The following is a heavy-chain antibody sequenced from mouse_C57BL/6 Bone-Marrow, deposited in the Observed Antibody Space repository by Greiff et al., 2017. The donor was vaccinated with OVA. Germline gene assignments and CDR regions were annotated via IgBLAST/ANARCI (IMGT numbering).Heavy chain of an antibody. Sequence: QVQLQQPGAELVRPGSSVKLSCKASGYTFTSYWMHWVKQRPIQGLEWIGNIDPSDSETHYNQKFKDKATLTVDKSSSTAYMQLSSLTSEDSAVYSCATNWVYWYFDVWGTGTTVTVSS. CDR2: IDPSDSET. CDR3: ATNWVYWYFDV. D-gene: IGHD4-1*01. J-gene: IGHJ1*03. V-gene: IGHV1-52*01. CDR1: GYTFTSYW.